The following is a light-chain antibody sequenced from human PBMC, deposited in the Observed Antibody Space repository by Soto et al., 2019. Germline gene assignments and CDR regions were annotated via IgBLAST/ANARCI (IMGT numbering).Light chain of an antibody. CDR1: RSVSTR. CDR3: QLYYNWPVT. V-gene: IGKV3-15*01. J-gene: IGKJ4*01. CDR2: GAS. Sequence: EILMTQSPATLSVSPGETVTFSCTASRSVSTRLAWYQHKPGQAPRLLISGASNGATGIPPKFSGSGSGPEFTLTVDSLQCDDIAVYYCQLYYNWPVTFGGGTKVDIK.